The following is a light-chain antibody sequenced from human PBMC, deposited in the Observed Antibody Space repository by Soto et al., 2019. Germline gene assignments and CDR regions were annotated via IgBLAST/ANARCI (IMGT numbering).Light chain of an antibody. J-gene: IGLJ3*02. CDR3: SSFTTITTWV. V-gene: IGLV2-14*01. CDR1: TSDVGAYNY. CDR2: QVS. Sequence: QSALTQPASVSGSPGQSITISCTGTTSDVGAYNYVSWYQQHPGRAPKLLIYQVSYRPSAVSNRFSGSKSGNTAYLTISGLQAEDEADYYCSSFTTITTWVFGGGTKLTVL.